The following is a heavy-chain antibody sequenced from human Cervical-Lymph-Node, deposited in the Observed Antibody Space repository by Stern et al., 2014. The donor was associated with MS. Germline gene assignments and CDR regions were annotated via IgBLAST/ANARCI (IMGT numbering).Heavy chain of an antibody. CDR3: AAAPRSWNYFEY. CDR2: IYYSGGT. D-gene: IGHD2-15*01. J-gene: IGHJ4*02. CDR1: DDSLSSYY. V-gene: IGHV4-59*01. Sequence: QLQLQESGPGLVKPSETLSLTCTVSDDSLSSYYWSWIRQPPGKELEWIGYIYYSGGTNYNPSLKSRVIISVDTSKNQFSLKLSSVTAADTAVYYCAAAPRSWNYFEYWGQGTLVTVSS.